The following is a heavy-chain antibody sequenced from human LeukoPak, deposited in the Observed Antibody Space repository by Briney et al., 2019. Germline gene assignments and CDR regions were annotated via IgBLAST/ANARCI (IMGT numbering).Heavy chain of an antibody. CDR3: AKDHSSGWEPRLDC. Sequence: GSSLRLSCAASGFTFSSYGMHWVRQAPGKGLEWVAVISYDGSNKYNADSVKGRFTISRDNSKNTLDLQMNSLRAEDTAVYYCAKDHSSGWEPRLDCWGQGTLVTVSS. J-gene: IGHJ4*02. V-gene: IGHV3-30*18. D-gene: IGHD6-19*01. CDR1: GFTFSSYG. CDR2: ISYDGSNK.